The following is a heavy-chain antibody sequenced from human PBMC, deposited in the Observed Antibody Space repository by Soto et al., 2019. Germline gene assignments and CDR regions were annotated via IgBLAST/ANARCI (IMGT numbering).Heavy chain of an antibody. Sequence: GGFLRLSCAASGVTSSSYAMSWVRQAPGKGLEWVSAISGSGGSTYYADSVKGRFTISRDNSKNTLYLQMNSLRAEDMAVYYCASRSYYYDSSGYPWGQGTLVTVSS. D-gene: IGHD3-22*01. J-gene: IGHJ5*02. V-gene: IGHV3-23*01. CDR3: ASRSYYYDSSGYP. CDR1: GVTSSSYA. CDR2: ISGSGGST.